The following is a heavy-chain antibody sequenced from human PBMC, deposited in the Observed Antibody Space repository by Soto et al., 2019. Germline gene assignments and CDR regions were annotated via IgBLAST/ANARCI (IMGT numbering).Heavy chain of an antibody. Sequence: QLQLQESGPGLVKPSETLSLTCTVSGGSISSSSSYWGWIRQPPGKGLEWIGDIYYSGSTNYNPAPKSRITLSVDKSKNQFSLKLNSVPAADTAVYYCARQPRGAATVTRVTNWFDPWGQGALVTVSS. J-gene: IGHJ5*02. V-gene: IGHV4-39*01. CDR3: ARQPRGAATVTRVTNWFDP. CDR2: IYYSGST. D-gene: IGHD4-17*01. CDR1: GGSISSSSSY.